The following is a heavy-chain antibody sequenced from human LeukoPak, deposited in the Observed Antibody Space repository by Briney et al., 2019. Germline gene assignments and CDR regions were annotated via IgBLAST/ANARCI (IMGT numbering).Heavy chain of an antibody. CDR2: ISSNGGST. CDR3: ARLQGLGSYSYGAGGFDY. J-gene: IGHJ4*02. V-gene: IGHV3-64*01. CDR1: GFTFSSYA. D-gene: IGHD1-26*01. Sequence: GGSLRLSCAASGFTFSSYAMHWVRQAPGRGLEYVSAISSNGGSTYYANSVKGRFTISRDNSKNTLYLQMGSLRAEDMAVYYCARLQGLGSYSYGAGGFDYWGQGTLVTVSS.